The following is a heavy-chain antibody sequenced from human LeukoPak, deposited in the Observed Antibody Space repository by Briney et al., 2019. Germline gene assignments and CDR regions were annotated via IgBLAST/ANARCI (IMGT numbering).Heavy chain of an antibody. CDR3: ARLAAVPG. D-gene: IGHD6-19*01. CDR2: IHPNSGGT. J-gene: IGHJ1*01. Sequence: AASVKVSCKASGYTFTDYYLHWVRQAPGQGLEWMGWIHPNSGGTNYAQKFQGRVAMTRDTSISTAYMELSSLRSDDTAVYYCARLAAVPGWGQGTLVTVSS. CDR1: GYTFTDYY. V-gene: IGHV1-2*02.